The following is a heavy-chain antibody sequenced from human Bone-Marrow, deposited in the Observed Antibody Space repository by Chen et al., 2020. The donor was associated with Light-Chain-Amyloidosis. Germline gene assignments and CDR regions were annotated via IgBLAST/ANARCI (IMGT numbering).Heavy chain of an antibody. CDR1: GFTFSRFG. CDR2: IWYDGSNK. CDR3: ARDRVTTPGPLDSGVDY. Sequence: QVQLVEFGGGVVQPGTSLRLSCAASGFTFSRFGMHWVRQAPGKGLEWVAVIWYDGSNKYYADSVKGRFTISRDNSEYTLYLQMNSLRAEDTALYYCARDRVTTPGPLDSGVDYWGQGTLVTVSS. V-gene: IGHV3-33*01. D-gene: IGHD4-17*01. J-gene: IGHJ4*02.